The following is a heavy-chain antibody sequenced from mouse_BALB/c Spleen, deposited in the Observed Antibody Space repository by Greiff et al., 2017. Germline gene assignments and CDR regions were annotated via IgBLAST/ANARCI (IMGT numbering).Heavy chain of an antibody. Sequence: QVQLQQSGAELMKPGASVKISCKATGYTFSSYWIEWVKQRPGHGLEWIGEILPGSGSTNYNEKFKGKATFTADTSSNTAYMQLSSLTSEDSAVYYCARGGYGNYPAWFAYWGQGTLVTVSA. D-gene: IGHD2-10*02. J-gene: IGHJ3*01. CDR1: GYTFSSYW. V-gene: IGHV1-9*01. CDR2: ILPGSGST. CDR3: ARGGYGNYPAWFAY.